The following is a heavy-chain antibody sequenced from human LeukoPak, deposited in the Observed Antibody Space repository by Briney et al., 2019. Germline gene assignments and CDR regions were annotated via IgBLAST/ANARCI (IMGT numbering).Heavy chain of an antibody. CDR3: AREDYYDSSGYYPFDV. D-gene: IGHD3-22*01. Sequence: SETLSLTCTVSGGSISSGSYYWNWIRQPAGKGLEWVGRIYSSGCTDFTPSLKSRGTISVDTSKNQFSLKLSSVTAADTAVYYCAREDYYDSSGYYPFDVWGQGILVTVSS. CDR2: IYSSGCT. CDR1: GGSISSGSYY. V-gene: IGHV4-61*02. J-gene: IGHJ4*02.